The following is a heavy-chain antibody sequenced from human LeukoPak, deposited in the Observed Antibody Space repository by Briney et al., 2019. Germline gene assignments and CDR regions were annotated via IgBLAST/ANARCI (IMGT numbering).Heavy chain of an antibody. V-gene: IGHV1-2*02. CDR3: ARTYYYGSGSYYNSGFDP. Sequence: ASVKVSCKASGYTFTGYYMHWVRQAPGQGLEWMGWINPNSGGTNYAQKFQGRVTMTRDTSISTAYMELSRLRSDDTAVYYCARTYYYGSGSYYNSGFDPWGQGTLVTVSS. J-gene: IGHJ5*02. D-gene: IGHD3-10*01. CDR1: GYTFTGYY. CDR2: INPNSGGT.